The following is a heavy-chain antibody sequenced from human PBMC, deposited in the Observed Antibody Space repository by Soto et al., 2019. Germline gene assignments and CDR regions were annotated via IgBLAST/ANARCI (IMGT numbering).Heavy chain of an antibody. J-gene: IGHJ3*02. V-gene: IGHV4-30-2*01. CDR1: GVSIISGGYS. CDR3: ARVWGGAFDI. Sequence: PSETLSLTCAVSGVSIISGGYSWSWIRQPPGKGLEWIGYIYHSGSTNYNPSLKSRVTISVDTSKNQFSLKLSSVTAADTAVYYCARVWGGAFDIWGQGTMVTVSS. CDR2: IYHSGST. D-gene: IGHD3-10*01.